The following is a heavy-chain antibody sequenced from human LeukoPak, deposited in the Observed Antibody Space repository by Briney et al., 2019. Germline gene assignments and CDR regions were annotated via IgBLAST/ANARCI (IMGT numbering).Heavy chain of an antibody. CDR1: GGSISYYY. J-gene: IGHJ6*03. CDR2: IYTSGST. D-gene: IGHD7-27*01. Sequence: SETLSLTCTVSGGSISYYYWSWIRQPAGKGLEWIGRIYTSGSTNYNPSLKSRVTMSIGTSKNQFSLRLSSVTAADTALYYCARGVAGDDLYYYYMDVWGKGTTVTVSS. CDR3: ARGVAGDDLYYYYMDV. V-gene: IGHV4-4*07.